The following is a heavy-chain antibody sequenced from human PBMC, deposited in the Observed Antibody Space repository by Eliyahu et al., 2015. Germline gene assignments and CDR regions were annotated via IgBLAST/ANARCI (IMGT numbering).Heavy chain of an antibody. CDR1: GGSISSSSYY. D-gene: IGHD2-2*01. V-gene: IGHV4-39*01. Sequence: QLQLQESGPGLVKPSETLSLTCTVSGGSISSSSYYWGWIRQPPGKGLEWIGRSDYSGSTYYNPSLKSRVTISVDTSKNQFSLKLSSVTAADTAVYYCARPKHYCSSTSCSPYFDYWGQGTLVTVSS. CDR2: SDYSGST. CDR3: ARPKHYCSSTSCSPYFDY. J-gene: IGHJ4*02.